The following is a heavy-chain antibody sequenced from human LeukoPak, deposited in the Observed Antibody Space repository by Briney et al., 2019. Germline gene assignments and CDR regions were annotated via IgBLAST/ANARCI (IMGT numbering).Heavy chain of an antibody. CDR2: IYYSGST. CDR3: ARRGPYGVASYFDY. CDR1: GGSISSYY. J-gene: IGHJ4*02. D-gene: IGHD3-3*01. Sequence: PSETLSLTCTVSGGSISSYYWSWIRQPPGKGLEWIGYIYYSGSTNYNPSLKSRVTISVDTSKNQFSLKLSSVTAADTAVYYCARRGPYGVASYFDYWVQGTLVTVSS. V-gene: IGHV4-59*08.